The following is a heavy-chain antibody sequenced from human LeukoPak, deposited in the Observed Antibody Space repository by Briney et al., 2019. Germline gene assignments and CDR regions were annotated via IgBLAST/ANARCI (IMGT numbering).Heavy chain of an antibody. CDR3: ASSYYYYYMDV. J-gene: IGHJ6*03. CDR1: SGSIDSYY. CDR2: IYTSGST. Sequence: SETLSLTCGVSSGSIDSYYWSWIRQPAGEGLEWIGRIYTSGSTNYNPSLKSRVTISVDTSKNQFSLKLSSVTAADTAVYYCASSYYYYYMDVWGKGTTVTVSS. V-gene: IGHV4-4*07.